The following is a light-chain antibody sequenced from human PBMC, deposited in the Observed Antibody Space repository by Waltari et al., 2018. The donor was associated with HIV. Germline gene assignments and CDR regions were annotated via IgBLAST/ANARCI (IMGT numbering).Light chain of an antibody. V-gene: IGLV1-47*01. J-gene: IGLJ2*01. Sequence: QSVLTQAPSASGTPGQRVTISCSGTTSNIGSNFAYCYQQVPGGAPKLLIYRNNQPPSGVPDRFSGSKSVTSASLAISGLRSEDEADYYCAAWDDSLSGLVFGGRTKLTVL. CDR2: RNN. CDR1: TSNIGSNF. CDR3: AAWDDSLSGLV.